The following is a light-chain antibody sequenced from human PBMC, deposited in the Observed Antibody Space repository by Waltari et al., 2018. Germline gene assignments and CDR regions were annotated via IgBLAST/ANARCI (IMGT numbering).Light chain of an antibody. J-gene: IGKJ1*01. Sequence: DIQMTQSPSSLSASVGDRVTITCRASQSISSYLNWDQQKPGKAPKLLIYAASSLQSGVPSRFSGSGSGTDFTLIISSLQPEDFATYYCQQSYSTPRTFGQGTKVEVK. CDR3: QQSYSTPRT. CDR1: QSISSY. V-gene: IGKV1-39*01. CDR2: AAS.